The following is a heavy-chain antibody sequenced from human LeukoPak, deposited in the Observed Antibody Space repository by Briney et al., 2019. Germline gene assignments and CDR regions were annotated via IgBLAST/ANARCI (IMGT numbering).Heavy chain of an antibody. CDR3: ARGGMTMVRGVIRPHYFDY. J-gene: IGHJ4*02. Sequence: SVKVSCKASGGTFTSYAISWVRQAPGQGLEWMGGIIPIFGTANYAQKFQGRVTITADKSTSTAYMELSSLRSEATAVYYCARGGMTMVRGVIRPHYFDYWGQGTLAAVSS. V-gene: IGHV1-69*06. CDR1: GGTFTSYA. CDR2: IIPIFGTA. D-gene: IGHD3-10*01.